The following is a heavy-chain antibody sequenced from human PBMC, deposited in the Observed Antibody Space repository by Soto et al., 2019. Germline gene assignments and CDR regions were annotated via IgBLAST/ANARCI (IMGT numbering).Heavy chain of an antibody. D-gene: IGHD3-10*01. V-gene: IGHV1-18*01. CDR1: GYTFTNYG. CDR2: ISAYNGNT. Sequence: QVQLVQSGAEVKKPGASVKVSCKASGYTFTNYGISWVRQAPGQGLEWMGWISAYNGNTKYAQKFQGRVTMTTDTSMSADYLELRSLRCDGTAVCYCARGVGSGSYYNQYNWFDPWGQGTLVTVSS. J-gene: IGHJ5*02. CDR3: ARGVGSGSYYNQYNWFDP.